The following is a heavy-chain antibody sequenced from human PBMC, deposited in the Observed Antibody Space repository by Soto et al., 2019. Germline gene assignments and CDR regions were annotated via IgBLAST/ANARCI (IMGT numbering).Heavy chain of an antibody. V-gene: IGHV4-59*08. D-gene: IGHD2-2*01. CDR1: GGSLSGSY. CDR2: VYYSGNT. CDR3: TAISFSSSRPNLWQFNY. J-gene: IGHJ4*02. Sequence: QVQVQESGPGLVKPSETLSLNCSVSGGSLSGSYWSWIRQPPGKGLEWIGYVYYSGNTRYHPSLKSRGTVSLDRAKNLFSMSMTSLAAADPDVYFCTAISFSSSRPNLWQFNYWGKGAQVIVSS.